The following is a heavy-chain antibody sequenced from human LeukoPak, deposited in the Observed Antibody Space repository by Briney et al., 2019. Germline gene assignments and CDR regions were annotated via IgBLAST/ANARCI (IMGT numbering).Heavy chain of an antibody. Sequence: PSETLSLTCAVSGGSISSGGYSWSWLRQPPGTGLGWIGYIYDSGSTYYNPPLKSRVTISVDRSKNQFSLKLSSVTAADTAVYYCAREAAAADNYFDYWGQGTLVTVSS. CDR1: GGSISSGGYS. CDR2: IYDSGST. J-gene: IGHJ4*02. V-gene: IGHV4-30-2*01. CDR3: AREAAAADNYFDY. D-gene: IGHD6-13*01.